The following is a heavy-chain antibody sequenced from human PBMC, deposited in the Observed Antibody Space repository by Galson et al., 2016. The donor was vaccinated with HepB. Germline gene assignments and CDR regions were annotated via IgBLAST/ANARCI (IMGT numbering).Heavy chain of an antibody. V-gene: IGHV3-30*18. J-gene: IGHJ6*02. Sequence: SLRLSCAASGFFFSNYGMHWVRQAPGKGLAWGAVVSYDGYSKYYADSVKGRFTISRDNSKTTMYLQMNSLRVEDTAVYYCAKDVYTSGSEYGMDVWGQGTTVTVSS. CDR2: VSYDGYSK. D-gene: IGHD3-10*01. CDR3: AKDVYTSGSEYGMDV. CDR1: GFFFSNYG.